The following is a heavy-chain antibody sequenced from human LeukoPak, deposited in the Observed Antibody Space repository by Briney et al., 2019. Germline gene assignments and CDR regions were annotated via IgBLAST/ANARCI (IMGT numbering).Heavy chain of an antibody. D-gene: IGHD2-15*01. Sequence: ASVKVSCKASGYTFTGYYMHWVRQAPGQGLEWMGWINPNSGGTNYAQKFQGRVTVTRDTSISTAYMELSRLRSDDTAVYYCARDRGLVVAAYNFDYWGQGTLVTVSS. CDR3: ARDRGLVVAAYNFDY. V-gene: IGHV1-2*02. J-gene: IGHJ4*02. CDR2: INPNSGGT. CDR1: GYTFTGYY.